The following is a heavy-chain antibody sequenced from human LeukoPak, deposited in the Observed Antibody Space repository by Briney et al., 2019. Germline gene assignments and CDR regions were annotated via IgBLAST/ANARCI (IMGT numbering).Heavy chain of an antibody. CDR2: ISGSGGST. Sequence: GRSLRLSCAASGFTFSSYAMSWVRQAPGKGLEWVSAISGSGGSTYYADSVKGRFTISRDNSKNTLYLQMNSLRAEDTAVYYCAKDLGYCSGGSCYSVDAFDIWGQGTMVTVSS. CDR3: AKDLGYCSGGSCYSVDAFDI. CDR1: GFTFSSYA. V-gene: IGHV3-23*01. J-gene: IGHJ3*02. D-gene: IGHD2-15*01.